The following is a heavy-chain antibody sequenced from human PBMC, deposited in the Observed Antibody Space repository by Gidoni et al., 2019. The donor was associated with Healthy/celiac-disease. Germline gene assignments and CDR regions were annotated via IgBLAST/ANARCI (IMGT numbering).Heavy chain of an antibody. CDR1: GFTFDDSA. CDR2: ISWNSGSI. CDR3: AKDKTLRHFDWSEDAFDI. V-gene: IGHV3-9*01. D-gene: IGHD3-9*01. J-gene: IGHJ3*02. Sequence: EVQLVESGGGLVQPGRSLRLSCAASGFTFDDSAMHWVRQAPGKGLEWVSGISWNSGSIGYADSVKGRFTISRDNAKNSLYLQMNSLRAEDTALYYCAKDKTLRHFDWSEDAFDIWGQGTMVTVSS.